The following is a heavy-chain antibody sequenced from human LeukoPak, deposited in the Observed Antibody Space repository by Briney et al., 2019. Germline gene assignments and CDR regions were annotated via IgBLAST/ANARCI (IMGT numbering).Heavy chain of an antibody. V-gene: IGHV3-30*18. Sequence: GGSLRLSCAASGFTFSSYWMSWVRQAPGKGLEWVAVISYDGSNKYYADSVEGRFTISRDNSKNTLYLQMNSLRAEDTAVYYCAKPPEGDGFYYFDYWGQGTLVTVSS. CDR2: ISYDGSNK. CDR3: AKPPEGDGFYYFDY. J-gene: IGHJ4*02. D-gene: IGHD3-16*01. CDR1: GFTFSSYW.